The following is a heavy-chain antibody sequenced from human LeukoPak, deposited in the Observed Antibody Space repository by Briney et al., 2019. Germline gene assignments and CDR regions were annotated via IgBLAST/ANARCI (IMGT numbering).Heavy chain of an antibody. V-gene: IGHV1-18*01. CDR2: ISAYNGNT. CDR1: GYTFTSYG. D-gene: IGHD3-3*01. CDR3: ARDAITIFAVVTPFDP. Sequence: ASVKVSCKASGYTFTSYGISWVRQAPGQGLEWMGWISAYNGNTNYAQKLQGRVTMTTDTSTSTAYMELRSLRSDDTAVYYCARDAITIFAVVTPFDPWGQGTLVTVSS. J-gene: IGHJ5*02.